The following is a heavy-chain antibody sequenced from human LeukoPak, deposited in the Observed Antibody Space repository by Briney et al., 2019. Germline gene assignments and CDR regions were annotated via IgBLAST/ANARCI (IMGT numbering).Heavy chain of an antibody. CDR2: IYTSGST. V-gene: IGHV4-61*02. CDR1: GGSISSASYY. CDR3: AREFDDMATTHFDY. Sequence: SETLYLTCTVSGGSISSASYYWTWIRQPAGKGLEWIGRIYTSGSTNYNPSLKSRLTISVDTSKNQFSLQLSSVNAADTAVYYCAREFDDMATTHFDYWGQGTLVTVSS. J-gene: IGHJ4*02. D-gene: IGHD5-24*01.